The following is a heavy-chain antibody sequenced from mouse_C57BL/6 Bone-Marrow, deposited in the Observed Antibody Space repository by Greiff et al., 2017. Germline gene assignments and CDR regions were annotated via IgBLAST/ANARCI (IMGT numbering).Heavy chain of an antibody. J-gene: IGHJ1*03. V-gene: IGHV1-64*01. Sequence: QVQLQQPGAELVKPGASVKLSCKASGYTFTSYWMHWVKQRPGQGLEWIGMIHPNSGSTNYNEKFKSKATLTVDKSSSTAYMQLSSLTSEDSAVYYCATNSYYYGSRGYFDVWGTGTTGTVSS. CDR3: ATNSYYYGSRGYFDV. CDR2: IHPNSGST. D-gene: IGHD1-1*01. CDR1: GYTFTSYW.